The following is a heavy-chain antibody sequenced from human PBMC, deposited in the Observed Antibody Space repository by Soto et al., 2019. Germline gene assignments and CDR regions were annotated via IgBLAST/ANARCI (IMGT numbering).Heavy chain of an antibody. CDR2: IYYSGST. CDR1: GGSISSYY. J-gene: IGHJ4*02. D-gene: IGHD2-21*02. CDR3: ARTPYCGGDCYPDY. V-gene: IGHV4-59*01. Sequence: ETLSLACTVSGGSISSYYWSWIRQPPGKGLEWIGYIYYSGSTNYNPSLKSRVTISVDTSRNQFSLKLSSVTAADTAVYYCARTPYCGGDCYPDYWGQGTLVTVSS.